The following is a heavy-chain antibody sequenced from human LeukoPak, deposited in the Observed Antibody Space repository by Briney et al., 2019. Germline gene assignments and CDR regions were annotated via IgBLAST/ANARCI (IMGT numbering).Heavy chain of an antibody. CDR3: ARQPNYYYYYMDV. CDR2: ISSGGSTI. J-gene: IGHJ6*03. Sequence: GGSLRLSCAASGFTFSSYEMNWVRQAPGKGLEWVSYISSGGSTIYYADSVKGRFTISRDNAKNSLFLRMNSLRAEDTAVYYCARQPNYYYYYMDVWGKGTTVTISS. CDR1: GFTFSSYE. V-gene: IGHV3-48*03.